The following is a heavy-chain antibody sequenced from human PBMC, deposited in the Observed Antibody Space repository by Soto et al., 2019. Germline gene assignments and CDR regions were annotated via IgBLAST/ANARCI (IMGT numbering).Heavy chain of an antibody. CDR1: GGSISSGGYY. D-gene: IGHD1-1*01. CDR2: IYYSGST. V-gene: IGHV4-31*03. CDR3: ARFTGVPTYAFDI. Sequence: QLLESGPGLVKPSQTLSLTCTVSGGSISSGGYYWSWIRQHPGKGLEWIGYIYYSGSTYYNPSLKSRVTISVDTSKNQFSLKLSSVTAADTAVYYCARFTGVPTYAFDIWGQGTMVTVSS. J-gene: IGHJ3*02.